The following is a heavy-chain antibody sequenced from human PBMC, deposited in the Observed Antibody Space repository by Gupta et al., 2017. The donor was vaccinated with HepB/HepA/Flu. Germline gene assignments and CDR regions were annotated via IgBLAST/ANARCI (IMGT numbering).Heavy chain of an antibody. V-gene: IGHV1-2*02. D-gene: IGHD1-1*01. J-gene: IGHJ6*03. CDR2: INPNSGGT. Sequence: QVQLVQSGAEVKKPGASVKVSCKASGYTFTGYYMHWVRQAPGQGLEWMGWINPNSGGTNYAQKFQGRVTMTRDTSISTAYMELSRLRSDDTAVYYCARDPGTTRHYYYMDVWGKGTTVTVSS. CDR1: GYTFTGYY. CDR3: ARDPGTTRHYYYMDV.